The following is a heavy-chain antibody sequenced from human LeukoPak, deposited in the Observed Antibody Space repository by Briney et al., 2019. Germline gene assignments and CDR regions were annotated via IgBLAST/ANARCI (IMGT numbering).Heavy chain of an antibody. CDR1: GFTFSSYG. D-gene: IGHD3-22*01. CDR2: ISGSGGST. Sequence: GGSLRLSCAASGFTFSSYGMSWVRQAPGKGLEWVSAISGSGGSTYYADSVKGRFTISRDNSKNTLYLQMNSLRAEDTAVYYCAKGPDYDSSGYYDHWGQGTLVTVSS. CDR3: AKGPDYDSSGYYDH. V-gene: IGHV3-23*01. J-gene: IGHJ5*02.